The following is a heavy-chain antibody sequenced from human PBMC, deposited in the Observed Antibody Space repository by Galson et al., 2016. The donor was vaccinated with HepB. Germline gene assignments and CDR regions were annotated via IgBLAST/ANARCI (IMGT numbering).Heavy chain of an antibody. CDR2: INVANGNV. CDR3: GRDFWSDFFNWFDP. D-gene: IGHD3-3*01. J-gene: IGHJ5*02. Sequence: SVKVSCKASGYNFTKYAIHWVRQAPGQRLEWMGWINVANGNVKYSQKFQGRVSITRDTSASIAYMELSRLGSEDTAVYYCGRDFWSDFFNWFDPWGQGTLVTVSS. V-gene: IGHV1-3*01. CDR1: GYNFTKYA.